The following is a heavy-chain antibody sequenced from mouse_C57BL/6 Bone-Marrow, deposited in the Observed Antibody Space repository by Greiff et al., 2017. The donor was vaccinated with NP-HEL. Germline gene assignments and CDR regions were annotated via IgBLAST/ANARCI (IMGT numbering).Heavy chain of an antibody. Sequence: EVQLQHSGPELVKPGASVKIPCKASGYTFTDYNMDWVKQSHGKSLEWIGDINPNNGGTIYNQKFKGKATLTVDKSSSTAYMELRSLTSEDTAVYYCARSGDGYQFSWYFDVWGTGTTVTVSS. D-gene: IGHD2-3*01. CDR1: GYTFTDYN. J-gene: IGHJ1*03. CDR2: INPNNGGT. V-gene: IGHV1-18*01. CDR3: ARSGDGYQFSWYFDV.